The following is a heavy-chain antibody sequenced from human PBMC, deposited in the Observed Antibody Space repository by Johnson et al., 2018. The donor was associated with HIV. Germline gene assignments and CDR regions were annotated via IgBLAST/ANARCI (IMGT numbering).Heavy chain of an antibody. J-gene: IGHJ3*02. CDR1: GFRVGSNY. CDR3: ARACRDGYTCDAFDI. V-gene: IGHV3-48*04. Sequence: EVQLVESGGALIQPGGSLRLSCAASGFRVGSNYMSWVRQAPGKGLEWVSGISWNSGSIGYADSVKGRFTISRDNAKDSLYLQMNSLRADDTALYYCARACRDGYTCDAFDIWGQGTMVTVSS. CDR2: ISWNSGSI. D-gene: IGHD5-24*01.